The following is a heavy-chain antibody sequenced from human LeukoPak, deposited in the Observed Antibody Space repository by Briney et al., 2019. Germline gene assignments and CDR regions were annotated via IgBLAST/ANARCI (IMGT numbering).Heavy chain of an antibody. CDR3: ARDRGSIVAPFDAFDI. CDR2: INPNSGGT. V-gene: IGHV1-2*02. D-gene: IGHD3-10*01. CDR1: GYTFTGYY. J-gene: IGHJ3*02. Sequence: ASVKVSCKASGYTFTGYYMHWVRQAPGQGLEWMGWINPNSGGTNYAQKFQGRVTMTRDTSISTAYMELSRLRSDDTAVYYCARDRGSIVAPFDAFDIWGQGTMVTVSS.